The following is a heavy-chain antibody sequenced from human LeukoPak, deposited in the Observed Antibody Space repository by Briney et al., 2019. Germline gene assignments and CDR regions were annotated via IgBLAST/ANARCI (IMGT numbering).Heavy chain of an antibody. Sequence: SGGSLRLSCAVSGFTFDSSAMTWVRQAPGKGLEWISSINHSGLRTYYADSLTGRFTISRDNSNNTLYLQMNSLRLDDTAIYYCAKGMTIFGGFDYWGQGALVTVSS. D-gene: IGHD3-3*01. CDR3: AKGMTIFGGFDY. CDR1: GFTFDSSA. J-gene: IGHJ4*02. V-gene: IGHV3-23*01. CDR2: INHSGLRT.